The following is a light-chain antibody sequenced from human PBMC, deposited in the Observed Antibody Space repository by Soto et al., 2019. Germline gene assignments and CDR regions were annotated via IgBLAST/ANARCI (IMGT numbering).Light chain of an antibody. V-gene: IGKV3-20*01. CDR1: QSVSSSY. Sequence: EIVLTQSPGTLSLSPGERATLSCRASQSVSSSYLAWYQQKPGQAPRLRIYGASSRATGIPDRFSGSGSGSDFAFTISILEPRDFEVYYCQQYGSYPLRLVTFGQGTRREIK. CDR2: GAS. J-gene: IGKJ5*01. CDR3: QQYGSYPLRLVT.